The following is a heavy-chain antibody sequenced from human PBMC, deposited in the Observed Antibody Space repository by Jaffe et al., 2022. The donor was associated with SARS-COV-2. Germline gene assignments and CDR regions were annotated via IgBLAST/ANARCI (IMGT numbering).Heavy chain of an antibody. J-gene: IGHJ6*02. CDR1: GFTFDDYA. V-gene: IGHV3-9*01. Sequence: EVQLVESGGGLVQPGRSLRLSCAASGFTFDDYAMHWVRQAPGKGLEWVSGISWNSGSIGYADSVKGRFTISRDNAKNSLYLQMNSLRAEDTALYYCAKADPVCSGGSCYSDYYYYGMDVWGQGTTVTVSS. D-gene: IGHD2-15*01. CDR2: ISWNSGSI. CDR3: AKADPVCSGGSCYSDYYYYGMDV.